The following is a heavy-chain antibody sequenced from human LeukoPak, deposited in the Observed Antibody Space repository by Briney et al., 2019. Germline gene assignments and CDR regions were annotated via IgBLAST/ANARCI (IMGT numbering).Heavy chain of an antibody. CDR3: ARGVYYYDSSGYYYYYYYMDV. CDR1: GFTVSSNY. Sequence: PGGSLRLSCAASGFTVSSNYMSWVRQAPGKGLEWVSVLYSGGTTYCADSVNGRFTISRDNSKSTLHLQMNSLRAEDTAVYYCARGVYYYDSSGYYYYYYYMDVWGKGTTVTISS. D-gene: IGHD3-22*01. J-gene: IGHJ6*03. CDR2: LYSGGTT. V-gene: IGHV3-53*01.